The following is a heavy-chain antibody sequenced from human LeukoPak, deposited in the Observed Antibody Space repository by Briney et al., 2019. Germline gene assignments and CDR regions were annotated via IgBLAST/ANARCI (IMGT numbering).Heavy chain of an antibody. CDR3: ARGLQNDAFDI. V-gene: IGHV4-31*03. CDR1: GGSISSGGYY. CDR2: IYYSGST. J-gene: IGHJ3*02. Sequence: SETLSLTCTVSGGSISSGGYYWSWIRQHPGKGLEWIGYIYYSGSTYYNPSLKSRVTMSVDTSKNQFSLKLSSVTAADTAVYYCARGLQNDAFDIWGQGTMVTVSS.